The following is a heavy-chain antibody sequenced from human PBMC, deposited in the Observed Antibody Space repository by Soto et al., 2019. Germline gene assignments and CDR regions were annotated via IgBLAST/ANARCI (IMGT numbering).Heavy chain of an antibody. Sequence: QITLKESGPTLVKPTQTLTLTCTFSGFSLTTSGVAVGWIRQPPGKALEWLALIYWNDDKPYSPSLKSRLTSTKDTSKNQVVLTMTNMDPVDTATYYCAHRRRETTVTTGFDYWGQGILVTVSS. CDR2: IYWNDDK. J-gene: IGHJ4*02. CDR1: GFSLTTSGVA. D-gene: IGHD4-17*01. CDR3: AHRRRETTVTTGFDY. V-gene: IGHV2-5*01.